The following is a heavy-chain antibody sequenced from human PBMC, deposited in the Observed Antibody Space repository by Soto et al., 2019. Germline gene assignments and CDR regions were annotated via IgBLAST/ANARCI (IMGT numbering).Heavy chain of an antibody. CDR3: AKGRSYYYYYGVDV. CDR1: GFTFSSFG. Sequence: GGSLRLSCAVSGFTFSSFGMNWVRQAPGKGLEWISYITSDSSTRHYADFVKGRFTISRDNSKSTLYLQMNSLRAEYTVLYFCAKGRSYYYYYGVDVWGQGTTVTVSS. J-gene: IGHJ6*02. V-gene: IGHV3-48*01. CDR2: ITSDSSTR.